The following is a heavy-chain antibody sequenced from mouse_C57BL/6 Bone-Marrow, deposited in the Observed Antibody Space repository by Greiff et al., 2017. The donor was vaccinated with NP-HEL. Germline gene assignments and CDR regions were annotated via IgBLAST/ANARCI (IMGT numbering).Heavy chain of an antibody. CDR2: ISNGGGST. D-gene: IGHD1-1*01. Sequence: EVKLMESGGGLVQPGGSLKLSCAASGFTFSDYYMYWVRQTPEKRLEWVAYISNGGGSTYYPDTVKGRFTISRDNAKNTLYLQMSRLKSEDTAMYYCARHDYYDAYWGQGTLVTVSA. CDR3: ARHDYYDAY. CDR1: GFTFSDYY. J-gene: IGHJ3*01. V-gene: IGHV5-12*01.